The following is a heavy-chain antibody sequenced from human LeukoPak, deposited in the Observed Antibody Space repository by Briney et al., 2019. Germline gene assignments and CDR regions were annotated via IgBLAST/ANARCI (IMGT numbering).Heavy chain of an antibody. CDR3: AREPPRIAVAGTHYYYGMDV. D-gene: IGHD6-19*01. J-gene: IGHJ6*02. Sequence: GSLGPLCAGPGIHFKSYSKHRVRQAPGKGLGWGAVISYDGSNKYYADSVKGRFTISRDNSKNTLYLQMNSLRAEDTAVYYCAREPPRIAVAGTHYYYGMDVWGQGTTVTVSS. CDR2: ISYDGSNK. V-gene: IGHV3-30-3*01. CDR1: GIHFKSYS.